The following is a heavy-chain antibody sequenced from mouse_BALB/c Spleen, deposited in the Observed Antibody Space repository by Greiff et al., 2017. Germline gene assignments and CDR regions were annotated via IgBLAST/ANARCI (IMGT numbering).Heavy chain of an antibody. CDR2: INPYNDGT. D-gene: IGHD2-1*01. CDR1: GYTFTSYV. Sequence: EVQLVESGPELVKPGASVKMSCKASGYTFTSYVMHWVKQKPGQGLEWIGYINPYNDGTKYNEKFKGKATLTSDKSSSTAYMELSSLTSEDSAVYYCARYGNYAYYAMDYWGQGTSVTVSS. CDR3: ARYGNYAYYAMDY. V-gene: IGHV1-14*01. J-gene: IGHJ4*01.